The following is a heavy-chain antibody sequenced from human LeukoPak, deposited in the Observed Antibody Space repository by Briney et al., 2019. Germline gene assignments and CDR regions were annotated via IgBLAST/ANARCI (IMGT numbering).Heavy chain of an antibody. CDR3: AREVLAAAGTRYYYYYGMDV. Sequence: GGSLRLSCAASGFIFSDYYMNWIRQAPGKGLEWVSYISTSGSTIHYADSVKGRFTISRDNARNSLYLQMNSLRAEDTAVYYCAREVLAAAGTRYYYYYGMDVWGQGTTVTVSS. J-gene: IGHJ6*02. V-gene: IGHV3-11*04. CDR1: GFIFSDYY. D-gene: IGHD6-13*01. CDR2: ISTSGSTI.